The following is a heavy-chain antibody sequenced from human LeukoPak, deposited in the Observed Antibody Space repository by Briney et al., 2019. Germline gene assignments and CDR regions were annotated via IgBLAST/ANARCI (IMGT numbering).Heavy chain of an antibody. CDR1: GFTFGSYA. Sequence: GGSLTLSCAASGFTFGSYAMSWVRQAPGKGLEWVSTISGSAISTYYADSVKGRFTISRDNSKNTLYLQMNSLRPEDTAVYYCAKDFYPLGNYVLYFDYWGQGTLVTVSS. D-gene: IGHD1-7*01. J-gene: IGHJ4*02. CDR2: ISGSAIST. V-gene: IGHV3-23*01. CDR3: AKDFYPLGNYVLYFDY.